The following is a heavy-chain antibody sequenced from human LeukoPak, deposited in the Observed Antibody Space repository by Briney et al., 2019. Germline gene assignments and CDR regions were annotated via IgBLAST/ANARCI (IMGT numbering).Heavy chain of an antibody. J-gene: IGHJ4*02. CDR2: ISGSGGST. CDR3: AKVWTAYSDDYFDY. V-gene: IGHV3-23*01. CDR1: GFTFSSYG. D-gene: IGHD3/OR15-3a*01. Sequence: GGSLRLSCAASGFTFSSYGMSWVRQAPGKGLECVSSISGSGGSTNHADSVRGRFTISRDNSKNTLYLQMNSLRAEDTAVYYCAKVWTAYSDDYFDYWGQGTLVTVSS.